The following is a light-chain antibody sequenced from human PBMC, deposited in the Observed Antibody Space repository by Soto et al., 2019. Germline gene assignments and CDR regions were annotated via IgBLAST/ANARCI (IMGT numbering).Light chain of an antibody. CDR2: DAS. CDR3: QQRGNWPLT. V-gene: IGKV3-11*01. CDR1: QSVSSY. J-gene: IGKJ1*01. Sequence: EIVLTQSPATLSLSPGERATLSCRASQSVSSYFAWYQQKPGQAPRLLIYDASNRATGIPAGFSGSGSGTDFTLTISSLEPVDFAVYYCQQRGNWPLTFGQGTKVEIK.